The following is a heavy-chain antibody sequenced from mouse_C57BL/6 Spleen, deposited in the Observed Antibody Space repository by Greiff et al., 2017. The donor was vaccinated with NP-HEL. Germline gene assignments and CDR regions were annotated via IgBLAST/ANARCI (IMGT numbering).Heavy chain of an antibody. V-gene: IGHV1-4*01. J-gene: IGHJ4*01. Sequence: VQLQQSGAELARPGASVKMSCKASGYTFTSYTMHWVKQRPGQGLEWIGYINPSSGSPKYNQKFKDKATLTADQSSSTAYMQLSILTCEDCAVYYCSSVRVRKDYAMDYWGQGTSVTVSS. D-gene: IGHD2-14*01. CDR1: GYTFTSYT. CDR3: SSVRVRKDYAMDY. CDR2: INPSSGSP.